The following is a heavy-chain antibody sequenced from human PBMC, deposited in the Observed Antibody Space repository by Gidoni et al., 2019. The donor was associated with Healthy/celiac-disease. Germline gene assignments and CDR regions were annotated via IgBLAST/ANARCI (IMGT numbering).Heavy chain of an antibody. V-gene: IGHV4-34*01. Sequence: QVQLQQWGAGLLKPSETLSLTCAVYGGSFSGYYWSWIRQPPGKGLEWIGEINHSGSTNYNPSLKSRVTISVDTSKNQFSLKLSSVTAADTAVYYCASSSGSSRGSFDYWGQGTLVTVSS. J-gene: IGHJ4*02. CDR1: GGSFSGYY. CDR3: ASSSGSSRGSFDY. CDR2: INHSGST. D-gene: IGHD2-2*01.